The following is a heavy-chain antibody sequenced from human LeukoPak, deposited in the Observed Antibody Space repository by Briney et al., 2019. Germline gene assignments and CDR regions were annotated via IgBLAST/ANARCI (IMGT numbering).Heavy chain of an antibody. CDR1: GYTFTSYD. CDR3: ARVSTLRYFDWLGPKRAYYYYGMDV. D-gene: IGHD3-9*01. J-gene: IGHJ6*02. CDR2: MNPNSGNT. V-gene: IGHV1-8*01. Sequence: ASVKVSCKASGYTFTSYDIIWVRQATGQGLEWMGWMNPNSGNTGYAQKFQGRVTMTRNTSISTAYMELSSLRSEDTAVYYCARVSTLRYFDWLGPKRAYYYYGMDVWGQGTTVTVSS.